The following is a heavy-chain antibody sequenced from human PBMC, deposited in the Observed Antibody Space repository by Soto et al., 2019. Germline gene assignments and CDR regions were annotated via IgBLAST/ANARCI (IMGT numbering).Heavy chain of an antibody. V-gene: IGHV4-4*02. Sequence: PSETLSLTCAVSGGSISSSNWWSWVRQPPGKGLEWIGEIYHSGSTNYNPSLKSRVTISVDKSKNQFSLKLSSVTAADTAVYYCARDSRVVVVTATPRNAFDIWGQGTMVTVSS. CDR3: ARDSRVVVVTATPRNAFDI. CDR2: IYHSGST. CDR1: GGSISSSNW. D-gene: IGHD2-21*02. J-gene: IGHJ3*02.